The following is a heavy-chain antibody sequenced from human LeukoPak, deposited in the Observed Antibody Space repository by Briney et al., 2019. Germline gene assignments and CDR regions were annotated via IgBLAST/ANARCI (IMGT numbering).Heavy chain of an antibody. CDR1: GGTFSSYA. CDR3: ARDPPRDGYRYNNWFDP. Sequence: ASVKVSCKASGGTFSSYANSWVRQAPGQGLEWMGGIIPIFGTANYAQKFQGRVTITADESTSTAYMELSSLRSEDTAVYYCARDPPRDGYRYNNWFDPWGQGTLVTVSS. V-gene: IGHV1-69*13. J-gene: IGHJ5*02. D-gene: IGHD5-24*01. CDR2: IIPIFGTA.